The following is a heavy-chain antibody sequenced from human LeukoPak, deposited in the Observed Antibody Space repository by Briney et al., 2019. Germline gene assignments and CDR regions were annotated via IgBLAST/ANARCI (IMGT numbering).Heavy chain of an antibody. CDR2: IKKKANNFAT. CDR3: TRYSVALDFDAGSYSSGVYYNYMDV. Sequence: PGGSLRLSCAASGFRFSDSDIHWVRQASGKGLEWVGHIKKKANNFATAYAASVKGRFTISRDDSKNMAYLQMNSLKTEDTAVYYCTRYSVALDFDAGSYSSGVYYNYMDVWGKGTTVIVSS. V-gene: IGHV3-73*01. D-gene: IGHD3-16*02. CDR1: GFRFSDSD. J-gene: IGHJ6*03.